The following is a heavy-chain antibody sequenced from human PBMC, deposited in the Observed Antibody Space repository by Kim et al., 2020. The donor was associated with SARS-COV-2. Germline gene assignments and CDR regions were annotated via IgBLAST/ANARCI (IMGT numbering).Heavy chain of an antibody. CDR1: GFTFSDYS. CDR2: IGADGSVA. D-gene: IGHD2-21*01. Sequence: GGSLRLSCTVSGFTFSDYSMTWVRQAPGKGLEWVSVIGADGSVAHYADSVRGRFTISRDNSRSTVYLQMNSLRAEDTAIFYCAKHIQFAVESFGYWGQGILVTVSP. CDR3: AKHIQFAVESFGY. J-gene: IGHJ4*02. V-gene: IGHV3-23*01.